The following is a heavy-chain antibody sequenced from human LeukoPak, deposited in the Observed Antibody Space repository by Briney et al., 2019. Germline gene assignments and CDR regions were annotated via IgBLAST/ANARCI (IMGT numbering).Heavy chain of an antibody. CDR1: GYSFTSYW. CDR2: NYPGDCDT. CDR3: ARRITAAGLYYFDY. Sequence: GESLKSSFKGSGYSFTSYWNGWGRQMPGKSLWLMGNNYPGDCDTRFSPSFQGQGTISADKTISTAYLQGSSLKASDTAMYYCARRITAAGLYYFDYWGQGTLVTVSS. J-gene: IGHJ4*02. D-gene: IGHD6-13*01. V-gene: IGHV5-51*01.